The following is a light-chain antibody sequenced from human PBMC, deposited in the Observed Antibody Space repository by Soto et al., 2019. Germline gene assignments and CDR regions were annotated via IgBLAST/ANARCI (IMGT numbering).Light chain of an antibody. CDR2: TAS. Sequence: DIQMTQSPSSLSASVGDRVTITCRASQSISSYLNWYQQKPGKAPNLLIYTASSLQSGVPSRFSGSGSGTDFTLTISSLQPEDVETYFCQQSYSTPRTFGQGTKVEIK. V-gene: IGKV1-39*01. CDR1: QSISSY. J-gene: IGKJ1*01. CDR3: QQSYSTPRT.